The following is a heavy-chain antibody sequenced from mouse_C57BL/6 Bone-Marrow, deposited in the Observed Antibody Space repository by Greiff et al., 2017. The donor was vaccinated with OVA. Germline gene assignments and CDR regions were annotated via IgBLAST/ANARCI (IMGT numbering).Heavy chain of an antibody. D-gene: IGHD2-3*01. J-gene: IGHJ4*01. V-gene: IGHV5-4*01. CDR3: AREDDLYAIDY. CDR1: GFTFSSYA. CDR2: ISDGGSYT. Sequence: DVMLVESGGGLVKPGGSLKLSCAASGFTFSSYAMSWVRQTPDKRLEWVATISDGGSYTYYPANVKGRFTISRDNAKNNLYLQMSHLKSDDTAMYYCAREDDLYAIDYWGQGTSVTVSS.